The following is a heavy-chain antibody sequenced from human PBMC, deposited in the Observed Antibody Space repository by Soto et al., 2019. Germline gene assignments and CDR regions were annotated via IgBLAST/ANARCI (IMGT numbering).Heavy chain of an antibody. V-gene: IGHV4-34*01. CDR1: GGSFSGYY. CDR3: ARSAMVTEYFQH. J-gene: IGHJ1*01. D-gene: IGHD5-18*01. Sequence: SETLSLTCAVYGGSFSGYYWSWIRQPPGKGLEWIGEINHSGSTNYNPSLKSRVTISVDTSKNQFALKLSSVTAADTAVYYCARSAMVTEYFQHWGQGTLVTVSS. CDR2: INHSGST.